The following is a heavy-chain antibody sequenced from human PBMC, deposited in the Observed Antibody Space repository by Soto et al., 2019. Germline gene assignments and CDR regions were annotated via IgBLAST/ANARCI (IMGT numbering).Heavy chain of an antibody. V-gene: IGHV4-39*02. CDR2: IYYDGST. Sequence: SETLSLTCSVSGGSITTSSYNWDWIRQPPGKGLEWIGTIYYDGSTSYNPSLKSQVTISVDTSKNHFALKVSSVTAADTAVYYCARVGGYGMDVWGQGTTVAVSS. J-gene: IGHJ6*02. CDR3: ARVGGYGMDV. CDR1: GGSITTSSYN. D-gene: IGHD3-10*01.